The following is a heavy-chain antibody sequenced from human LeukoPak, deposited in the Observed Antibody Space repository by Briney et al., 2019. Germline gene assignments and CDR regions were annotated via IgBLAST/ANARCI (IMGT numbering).Heavy chain of an antibody. CDR1: GLTFSKNA. D-gene: IGHD3-22*01. CDR3: AKDLADYYDSSGYYYKRMNDAFDI. J-gene: IGHJ3*02. V-gene: IGHV3-64D*06. Sequence: QPGGSLRLSCSASGLTFSKNAMHWVRQAPGKGLEYVSAITNNGGTTYYADSVKGRFTISRDNSKNTLFLQMSSLRAEDTAVYYCAKDLADYYDSSGYYYKRMNDAFDIWGQGTMVTVSS. CDR2: ITNNGGTT.